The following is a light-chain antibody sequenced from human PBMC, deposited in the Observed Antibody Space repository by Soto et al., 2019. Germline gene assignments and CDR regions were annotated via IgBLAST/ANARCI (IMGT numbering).Light chain of an antibody. CDR2: LNSDGSH. V-gene: IGLV4-69*01. CDR3: QTWGSGIVV. J-gene: IGLJ2*01. Sequence: QPVLTQSPSASASLGASVTLTCTLSRGHSNYAIAWHQQQSEKGPRYLMKLNSDGSHSKGDGIPDRFSGSSSGAERYLTISSLQSEDEADYSCQTWGSGIVVFGGGTKLTVL. CDR1: RGHSNYA.